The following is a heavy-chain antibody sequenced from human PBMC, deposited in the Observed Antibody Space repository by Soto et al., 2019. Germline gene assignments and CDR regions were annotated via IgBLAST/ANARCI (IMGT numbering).Heavy chain of an antibody. Sequence: QVQLVQSGAEVKKPGASVKVSCKAPGYSFISYGINWVRQAPGQGLEWMGWINAYNGYTNYAQKLQGRVTLTADTTTSTAYMELRSLRSDDTAVYFCARDDCTNGVCYSGYWGQGTLVTVSS. CDR1: GYSFISYG. CDR2: INAYNGYT. D-gene: IGHD2-8*01. CDR3: ARDDCTNGVCYSGY. J-gene: IGHJ4*02. V-gene: IGHV1-18*04.